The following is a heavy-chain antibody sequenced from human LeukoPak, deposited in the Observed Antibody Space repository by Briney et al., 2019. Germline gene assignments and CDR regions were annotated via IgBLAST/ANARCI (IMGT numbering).Heavy chain of an antibody. J-gene: IGHJ4*02. Sequence: GGSLRLSCAASGFTFSSYGMHWVRQAPGKGLEWVAVIWYDGSNKYYADSVKGRFTISRDNSKNTLYLQMNSLRAEDTAVYYCARYSSSPSPNPPDYWGQGTLVTVSS. CDR1: GFTFSSYG. D-gene: IGHD6-6*01. CDR3: ARYSSSPSPNPPDY. CDR2: IWYDGSNK. V-gene: IGHV3-33*01.